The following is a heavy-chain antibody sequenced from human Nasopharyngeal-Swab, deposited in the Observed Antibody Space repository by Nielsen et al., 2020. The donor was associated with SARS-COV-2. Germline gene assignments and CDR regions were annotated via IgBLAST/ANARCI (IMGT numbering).Heavy chain of an antibody. J-gene: IGHJ6*02. V-gene: IGHV4-39*01. CDR1: GGSISSSSYY. CDR2: IYYSGST. CDR3: ARHPFYYGMDV. Sequence: SETLSLTCTVSGGSISSSSYYWGWIRQPPGKGPEWIGSIYYSGSTYYNPSLKSRVTISVDTSKNQFSLKLSSVTAADTAVYYCARHPFYYGMDVWGQGTTVTVSS.